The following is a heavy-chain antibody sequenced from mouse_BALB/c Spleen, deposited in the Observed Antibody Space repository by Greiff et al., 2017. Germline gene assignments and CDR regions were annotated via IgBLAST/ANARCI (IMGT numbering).Heavy chain of an antibody. D-gene: IGHD2-1*01. Sequence: VHVKQSGAELVKLGASVKLSCTASGFNIKDTYMHWVKQRPEQGLEWIGRIDPANGNTKYDPKFQGKATITANTSSNTAYLQVSSLTSEDTAVYYCARQIYYGRYAMDDWGQGTSVTVSS. CDR3: ARQIYYGRYAMDD. J-gene: IGHJ4*01. CDR2: IDPANGNT. CDR1: GFNIKDTY. V-gene: IGHV14-3*02.